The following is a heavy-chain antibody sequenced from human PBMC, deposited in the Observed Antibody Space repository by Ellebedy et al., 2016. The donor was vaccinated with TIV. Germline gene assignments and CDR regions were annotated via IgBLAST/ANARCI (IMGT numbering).Heavy chain of an antibody. V-gene: IGHV3-7*01. CDR3: ATDGSYGDYRSPTHAFEM. Sequence: GGSLRLSCAASGFSFRSYWMTWVRQAPGKGLKWVANINQDGSEKHYVDSVEGRFTISRDNAKKSLYLQMSSLRVEDTAVYYCATDGSYGDYRSPTHAFEMWGQGTLVTVSS. J-gene: IGHJ3*02. D-gene: IGHD4-17*01. CDR1: GFSFRSYW. CDR2: INQDGSEK.